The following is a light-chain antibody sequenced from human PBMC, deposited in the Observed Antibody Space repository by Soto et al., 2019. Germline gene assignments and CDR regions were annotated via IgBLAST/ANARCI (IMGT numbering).Light chain of an antibody. J-gene: IGLJ2*01. V-gene: IGLV2-14*03. CDR3: STYTSSRTR. CDR2: DVS. CDR1: SSDIGGYIY. Sequence: QSDLTQPASVSGSPGQSITISCTGTSSDIGGYIYVSWYQHHPGKAPKLLIYDVSNRPSGVSNRFSGSKSGNTASLTISGLQVEDEADYFCSTYTSSRTRFGGGTKVTVL.